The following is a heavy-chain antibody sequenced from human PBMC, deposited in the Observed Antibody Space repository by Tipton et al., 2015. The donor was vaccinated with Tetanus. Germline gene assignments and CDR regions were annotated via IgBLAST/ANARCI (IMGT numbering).Heavy chain of an antibody. CDR2: MNPNSGNT. CDR3: ARAVIAAETFFDRYYYYGMDV. CDR1: GYTFTSYD. V-gene: IGHV1-8*01. J-gene: IGHJ6*02. Sequence: QSGPEVKKPGASVKVSCKASGYTFTSYDINWVRQATGQGLEWMGWMNPNSGNTGYAQKFQGRVTMTRNTSISTAYMELSSLRSEDTAVYYCARAVIAAETFFDRYYYYGMDVWGQGTTVTVSS. D-gene: IGHD6-13*01.